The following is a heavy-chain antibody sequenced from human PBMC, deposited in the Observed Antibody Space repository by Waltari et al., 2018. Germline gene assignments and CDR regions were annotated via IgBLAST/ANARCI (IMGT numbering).Heavy chain of an antibody. D-gene: IGHD3-22*01. Sequence: QVQLVESGGGVVQPGRSLSLSCAASGFTFSSSGMPWVRQAPGKGLEWVAGIWYDGSNKYYADSVKGRFTISRDNSKNTLYLQMNSLRAEDTAVYYCARADYYDSSGYLALDYWGQGTLVTVSS. CDR3: ARADYYDSSGYLALDY. J-gene: IGHJ4*02. V-gene: IGHV3-33*01. CDR2: IWYDGSNK. CDR1: GFTFSSSG.